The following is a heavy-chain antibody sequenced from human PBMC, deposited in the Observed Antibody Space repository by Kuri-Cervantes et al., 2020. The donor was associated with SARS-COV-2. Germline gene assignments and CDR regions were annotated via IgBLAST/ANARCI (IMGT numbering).Heavy chain of an antibody. J-gene: IGHJ6*02. CDR1: GYSFTSYW. CDR3: ARKPSGSGYNYGMDV. Sequence: GESLKISCKGSGYSFTSYWISWVRQIPGKGLEWMGRIDPSDSYTNYSPSFQGHVTISADKSISTAYLQWSSLKASDTAMYYCARKPSGSGYNYGMDVWGQGTTVTVSS. D-gene: IGHD3-10*01. CDR2: IDPSDSYT. V-gene: IGHV5-10-1*01.